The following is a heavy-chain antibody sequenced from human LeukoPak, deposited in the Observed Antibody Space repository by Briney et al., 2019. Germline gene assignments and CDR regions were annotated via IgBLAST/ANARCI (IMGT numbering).Heavy chain of an antibody. D-gene: IGHD2-2*01. CDR2: IYHSGST. CDR1: GGSISSGGYS. V-gene: IGHV4-30-2*01. J-gene: IGHJ4*02. Sequence: SETLSLTCAVSGGSISSGGYSWSWIRQPPGKALEWIGYIYHSGSTYYNPSLKSRVTISVDRPKNQFSLKLSSVTAADTAVYYCARGPGGVYFDYWGQGTLVTVSS. CDR3: ARGPGGVYFDY.